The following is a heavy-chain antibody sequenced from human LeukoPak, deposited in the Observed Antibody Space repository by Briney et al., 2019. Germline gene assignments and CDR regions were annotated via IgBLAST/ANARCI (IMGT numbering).Heavy chain of an antibody. CDR1: GFTFSDYW. Sequence: QPGGSLRLSCVASGFTFSDYWMTWVRQAPGKGLEWVANIKEDGSVKYYVDSAKGRFTISRDNAKNSLYLQLNSLRVEDTAVYYCATEGTDGRGSFGWFDSWGQGTLVTVSS. V-gene: IGHV3-7*01. D-gene: IGHD3-10*01. CDR3: ATEGTDGRGSFGWFDS. CDR2: IKEDGSVK. J-gene: IGHJ5*01.